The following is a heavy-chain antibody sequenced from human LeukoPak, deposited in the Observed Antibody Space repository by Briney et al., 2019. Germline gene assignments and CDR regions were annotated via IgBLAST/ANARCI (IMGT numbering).Heavy chain of an antibody. CDR2: ISSSSSTI. J-gene: IGHJ3*02. CDR3: VYGDAAGAFDI. V-gene: IGHV3-48*04. Sequence: PGGSLRLSCAASGFTFSSYSMNWVRQAPGKGLEWVSYISSSSSTIYYADSVKGRFTISRDNAKNSLYLQMNSLRAEDTAVYYCVYGDAAGAFDIWGQGTMVTVSS. CDR1: GFTFSSYS. D-gene: IGHD4-17*01.